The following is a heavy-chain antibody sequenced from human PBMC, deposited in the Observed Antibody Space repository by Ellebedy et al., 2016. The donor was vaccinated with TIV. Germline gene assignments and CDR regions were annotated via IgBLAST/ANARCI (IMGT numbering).Heavy chain of an antibody. CDR2: VWYDGSNK. D-gene: IGHD2-2*01. CDR3: ARAGGIVVVPAARRPYYYSGMDV. Sequence: PGGSLRLSCAASGFTFSSYGMHWVRQAPGKGLEWVAVVWYDGSNKYYADSVKGRFTISRDNSKNTLYLQMNSLRAEDTAVYYCARAGGIVVVPAARRPYYYSGMDVWGQGTTVTVSS. J-gene: IGHJ6*02. V-gene: IGHV3-33*08. CDR1: GFTFSSYG.